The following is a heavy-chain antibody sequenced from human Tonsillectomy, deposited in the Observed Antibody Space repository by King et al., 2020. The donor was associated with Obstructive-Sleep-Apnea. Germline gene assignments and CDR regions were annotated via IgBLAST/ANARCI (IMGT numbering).Heavy chain of an antibody. CDR3: SRGGTTVTWAFDI. D-gene: IGHD4-17*01. Sequence: VQLQQWGAGLLKPSETLSLTCAGYGGSFSGYYWSWVRQPPGKGLEWIGEINHSGSTNYTPSLKSRVTISVDTSKNQCSLKLTSVTAADTAVYYCSRGGTTVTWAFDIWGQGTMVTVSS. CDR1: GGSFSGYY. J-gene: IGHJ3*02. V-gene: IGHV4-34*01. CDR2: INHSGST.